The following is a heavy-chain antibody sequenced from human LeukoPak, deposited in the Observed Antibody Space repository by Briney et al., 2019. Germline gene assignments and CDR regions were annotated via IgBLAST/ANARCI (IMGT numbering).Heavy chain of an antibody. Sequence: PGGSLRLSCAASGFTFSSYSMNWVRQAPGKGLEWVSSISSSSSYIYFADSVKGRFTISRDNAKNSLYLQMNSLRAEDTAVYYCAREAVVVPAAMLGYYYYGMDVWGQETTVTVSS. CDR1: GFTFSSYS. D-gene: IGHD2-2*01. J-gene: IGHJ6*02. CDR2: ISSSSSYI. CDR3: AREAVVVPAAMLGYYYYGMDV. V-gene: IGHV3-21*01.